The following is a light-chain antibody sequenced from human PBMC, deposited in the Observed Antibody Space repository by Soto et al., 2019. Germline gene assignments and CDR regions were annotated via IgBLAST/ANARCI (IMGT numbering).Light chain of an antibody. CDR3: QQYNNWPS. J-gene: IGKJ5*01. V-gene: IGKV1-9*01. Sequence: IQLTQSPSSLSASVGDRVTITCRASQGISSYLAWYQQKPGKAPRLLIYDASTLRSGVPSRFSGSGSGTEFTLTISSLQPEDFAVYFCQQYNNWPSFGQGTRLEIK. CDR1: QGISSY. CDR2: DAS.